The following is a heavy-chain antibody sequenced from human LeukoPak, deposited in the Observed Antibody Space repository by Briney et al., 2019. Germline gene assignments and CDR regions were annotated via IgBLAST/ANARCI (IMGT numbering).Heavy chain of an antibody. Sequence: GGSLRLSCAASGFTFSSYEMTWVRQAPGKGLEWVATVSYDGTNKYYADSVKGRFTISRDNSKNTLYLQMSSLKTEDTAVYYCAKDGPALLSFVYFEYWGQGTLVTVSS. D-gene: IGHD2/OR15-2a*01. CDR2: VSYDGTNK. CDR1: GFTFSSYE. J-gene: IGHJ4*02. V-gene: IGHV3-30*18. CDR3: AKDGPALLSFVYFEY.